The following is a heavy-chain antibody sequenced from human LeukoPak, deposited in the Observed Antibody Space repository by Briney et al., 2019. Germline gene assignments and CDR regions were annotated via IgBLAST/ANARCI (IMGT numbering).Heavy chain of an antibody. CDR1: GFTFSNFG. CDR3: ARRAGAYSHPYDY. D-gene: IGHD4/OR15-4a*01. J-gene: IGHJ4*02. CDR2: IRYDGSNK. V-gene: IGHV3-30*02. Sequence: GGSLRLSCAASGFTFSNFGMHWVRQAPGKGLEWVAFIRYDGSNKYYADSVKGRFTISRDNSKNTLYLHVNSLRPEDTAVYYCARRAGAYSHPYDYWGQGTLVTVSS.